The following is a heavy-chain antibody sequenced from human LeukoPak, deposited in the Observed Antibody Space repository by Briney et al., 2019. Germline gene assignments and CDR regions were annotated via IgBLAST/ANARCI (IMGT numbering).Heavy chain of an antibody. D-gene: IGHD2-21*01. CDR3: AREDGEVVIASFDY. V-gene: IGHV1-2*06. CDR1: GYTFTGYY. CDR2: INPNSGGT. Sequence: ASVKVSCKASGYTFTGYYMRWVRQAPGQGLEWMGRINPNSGGTNYAQKFQGRVTMTRDTSISTAYMELSRLRSDDTAVYYCAREDGEVVIASFDYWGQGTLVTVSS. J-gene: IGHJ4*02.